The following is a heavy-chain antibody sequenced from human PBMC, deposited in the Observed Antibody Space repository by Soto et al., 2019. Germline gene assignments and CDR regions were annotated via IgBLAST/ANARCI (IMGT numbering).Heavy chain of an antibody. Sequence: GGSLRLSCAASGFTFSNAWMSWVRQAPGEGLEWVGRIKSKTDGGTTDYAAPVKGRFTISRDDSKNTLYLQMNSLKTEDTAVYYCTTETYYYDSSGYSIPSDAFDTWGQRTMVTVSS. D-gene: IGHD3-22*01. J-gene: IGHJ3*02. V-gene: IGHV3-15*01. CDR2: IKSKTDGGTT. CDR3: TTETYYYDSSGYSIPSDAFDT. CDR1: GFTFSNAW.